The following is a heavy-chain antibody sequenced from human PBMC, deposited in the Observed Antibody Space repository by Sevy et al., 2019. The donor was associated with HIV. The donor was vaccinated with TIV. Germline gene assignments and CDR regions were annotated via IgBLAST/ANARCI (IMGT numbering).Heavy chain of an antibody. J-gene: IGHJ4*02. V-gene: IGHV3-48*03. Sequence: GGSLRLSCAASGFRFSSYEMNWVRQAPVKGLEWVASISNSGTNIYYSDSVRGRFTISRDTAKNSLYLQMNSLRAEDTAVYYCARDLPPSATTVAHFDYWGQGTLVTVSS. D-gene: IGHD4-17*01. CDR3: ARDLPPSATTVAHFDY. CDR1: GFRFSSYE. CDR2: ISNSGTNI.